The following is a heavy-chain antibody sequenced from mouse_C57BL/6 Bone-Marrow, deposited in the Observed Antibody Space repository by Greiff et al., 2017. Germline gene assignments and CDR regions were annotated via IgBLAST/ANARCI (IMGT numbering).Heavy chain of an antibody. CDR3: ARGGYDYDY. J-gene: IGHJ2*01. CDR1: GYTFTSYW. D-gene: IGHD2-4*01. Sequence: QVQLQQSGAELAKPGASVKLSCKASGYTFTSYWMPLVKPRPGQGLEWIGYITPFRGYTTYNQKFKDKATLTADKSSSTAYMQLSSLTYEDSAVDYCARGGYDYDYWGQGTTLTVSS. CDR2: ITPFRGYT. V-gene: IGHV1-7*01.